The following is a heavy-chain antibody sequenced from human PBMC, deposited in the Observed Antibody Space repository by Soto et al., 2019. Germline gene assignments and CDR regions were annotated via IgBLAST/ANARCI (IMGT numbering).Heavy chain of an antibody. CDR1: GFTFSDYW. D-gene: IGHD2-21*02. V-gene: IGHV3-7*01. CDR3: ARGGGNSDY. Sequence: GGSLRLSCAASGFTFSDYWMSWVRQAPGKGLEWVANIKVDGSDKNYVDSVKGRFIISRDNAKNSLYLQMNSLRAEDTAVYYCARGGGNSDYWGQGTLVTVSS. CDR2: IKVDGSDK. J-gene: IGHJ4*02.